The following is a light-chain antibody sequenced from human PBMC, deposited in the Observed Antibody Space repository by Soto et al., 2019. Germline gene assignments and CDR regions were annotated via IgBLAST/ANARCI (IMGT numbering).Light chain of an antibody. V-gene: IGKV1-5*03. CDR1: QSISSW. Sequence: DIQMTQSPSTLSASVGARVPITCRASQSISSWLAWYQQKPGKAPKLLIYKASSLESGVPSRFSGSGSGTEFTLTISSLQPDDFATYYCQQYNSYPPLTFGQGTKVDIK. J-gene: IGKJ1*01. CDR2: KAS. CDR3: QQYNSYPPLT.